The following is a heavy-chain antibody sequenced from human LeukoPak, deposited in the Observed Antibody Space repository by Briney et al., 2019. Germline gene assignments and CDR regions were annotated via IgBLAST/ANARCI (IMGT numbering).Heavy chain of an antibody. CDR2: IFSGGST. CDR1: GFTVSSNY. CDR3: ARVACSSSPCYYPIDV. V-gene: IGHV3-66*01. Sequence: GGSLRLSCAASGFTVSSNYMNWVRQAPGKGLEWVSLIFSGGSTYYADSVKGRFTISRDNSKNTLYLQVNSLRAEYTAVYYCARVACSSSPCYYPIDVWGQGTTVTVSS. D-gene: IGHD2-2*01. J-gene: IGHJ6*02.